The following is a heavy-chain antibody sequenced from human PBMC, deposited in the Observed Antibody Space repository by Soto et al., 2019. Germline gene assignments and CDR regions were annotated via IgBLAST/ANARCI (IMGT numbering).Heavy chain of an antibody. CDR3: ARDCRGGYYYGMDV. Sequence: QVQLVESGGGVVQPGRSLRLSCAASGFTFSSYAMHWVRQAPGKGLEWVAVISYDGSNKYYADSVKGRFTISRDNSKNTLYLQMNSLRAKDTAVYYCARDCRGGYYYGMDVWGQGTTVTVSS. V-gene: IGHV3-30-3*01. D-gene: IGHD2-15*01. CDR2: ISYDGSNK. CDR1: GFTFSSYA. J-gene: IGHJ6*01.